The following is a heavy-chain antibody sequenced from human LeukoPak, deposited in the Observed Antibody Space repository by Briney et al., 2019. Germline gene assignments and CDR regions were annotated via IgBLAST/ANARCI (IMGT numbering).Heavy chain of an antibody. CDR1: GGSISSGGYY. D-gene: IGHD5-24*01. CDR2: IYYSGST. J-gene: IGHJ6*02. Sequence: SQTLSLTCTVSGGSISSGGYYWSWIRHHPGKGLEWIGYIYYSGSTYYNPSLKSRVTISVDTSKNQFSLKLSSVTAADTAVYYCARGWPPYYYGMDVWGQGTTVTVSS. CDR3: ARGWPPYYYGMDV. V-gene: IGHV4-31*03.